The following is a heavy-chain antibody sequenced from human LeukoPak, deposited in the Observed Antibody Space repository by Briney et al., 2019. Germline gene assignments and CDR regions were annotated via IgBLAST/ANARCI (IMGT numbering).Heavy chain of an antibody. CDR1: GYTFTDYY. CDR2: INPNSGGT. V-gene: IGHV1-2*02. D-gene: IGHD6-13*01. Sequence: ASVRVSCKASGYTFTDYYIHWVRQAPGQGLEWMGWINPNSGGTNYAQKFQGRVTLTRDTSINTAYMELSRLRSDDTAVYYCARGYVSSSWFYFDYWGQGTLVTVSS. J-gene: IGHJ4*02. CDR3: ARGYVSSSWFYFDY.